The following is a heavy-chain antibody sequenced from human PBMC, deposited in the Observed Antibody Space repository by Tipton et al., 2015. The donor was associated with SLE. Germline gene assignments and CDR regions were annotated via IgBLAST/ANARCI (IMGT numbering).Heavy chain of an antibody. CDR3: ARRKLAAEDYYYYMDV. Sequence: QLVQSGAEVKKPGESLRISCKGSGYSFTSYWISWVRQMPGKGLEWMGRIDPSDSYTNYSPSFQGQVTISADKSISTAYLQWSSLKASDTAMYYCARRKLAAEDYYYYMDVWFKGTTVTVSS. J-gene: IGHJ6*03. CDR2: IDPSDSYT. V-gene: IGHV5-10-1*04. CDR1: GYSFTSYW. D-gene: IGHD6-13*01.